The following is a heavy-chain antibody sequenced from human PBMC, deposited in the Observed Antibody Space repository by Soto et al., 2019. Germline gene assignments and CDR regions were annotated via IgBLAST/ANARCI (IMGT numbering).Heavy chain of an antibody. Sequence: PGGSLRLSCAASGFTFSNYGMHWVRQAPGKGLDWVAVISYDGSIEYYAESVKGRFTISRDNSKNTLYLQMNNLRAEDTAVYYCARGYCSGGSCYGTDYWGQGTLVTVSS. J-gene: IGHJ4*02. CDR1: GFTFSNYG. CDR2: ISYDGSIE. CDR3: ARGYCSGGSCYGTDY. D-gene: IGHD2-15*01. V-gene: IGHV3-30*03.